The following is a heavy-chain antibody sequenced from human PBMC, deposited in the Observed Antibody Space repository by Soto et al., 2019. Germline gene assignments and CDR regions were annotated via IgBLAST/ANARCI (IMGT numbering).Heavy chain of an antibody. Sequence: PGGSLRLSCAASGFTFSSYAMSWVRQAPGKGLEWVSAISGSGGSTYYADSVKGRFTISRDNSKNTLYLQMNSLRAEDTAVYYCAKNCSGGSCYHPFDYWGQGTLVTVSS. CDR3: AKNCSGGSCYHPFDY. CDR2: ISGSGGST. D-gene: IGHD2-15*01. CDR1: GFTFSSYA. J-gene: IGHJ4*02. V-gene: IGHV3-23*01.